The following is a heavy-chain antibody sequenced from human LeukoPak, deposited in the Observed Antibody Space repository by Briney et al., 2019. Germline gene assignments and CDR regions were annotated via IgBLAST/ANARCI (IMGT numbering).Heavy chain of an antibody. CDR3: ARLGLEVGGPNWFDP. V-gene: IGHV3-7*01. CDR2: IKRDGSQK. Sequence: TGGSLRLSCAAPGFSFSSNWMGWVRQAPGKGLEWVAHIKRDGSQKYYLDSVKGRFTISRDNAKNSLYLQMNSPRVEDTAVYYCARLGLEVGGPNWFDPWGQGTLVTVSS. CDR1: GFSFSSNW. J-gene: IGHJ5*02. D-gene: IGHD1-1*01.